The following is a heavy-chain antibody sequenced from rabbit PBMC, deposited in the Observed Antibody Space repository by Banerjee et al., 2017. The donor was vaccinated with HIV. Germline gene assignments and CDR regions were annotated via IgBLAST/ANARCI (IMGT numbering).Heavy chain of an antibody. J-gene: IGHJ4*01. V-gene: IGHV1S43*01. Sequence: QSLEESGGGLVQPEGSLTLTCTASGFSFSSGYYMCWVRQAPGKGLEWIACIYTSSGSTWYASWVNGRFTISRSTSLNTVDLKMTSLTAADTATYFCARAGYAGYAGYGYADFNLWGPGTLVTVS. D-gene: IGHD6-1*01. CDR2: IYTSSGST. CDR3: ARAGYAGYAGYGYADFNL. CDR1: GFSFSSGYY.